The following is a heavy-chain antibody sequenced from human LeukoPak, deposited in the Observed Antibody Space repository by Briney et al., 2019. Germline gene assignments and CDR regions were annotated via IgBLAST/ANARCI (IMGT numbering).Heavy chain of an antibody. CDR2: MNPNSGNT. D-gene: IGHD3-10*01. CDR3: ARVGSRAHDY. J-gene: IGHJ4*02. V-gene: IGHV1-8*03. Sequence: ASVKVSCKASGYTFSSHDINWVRQAAGQGLERMGWMNPNSGNTGYAQKFQGRVTITRDTSTSTAYMELSSLRSEDTAVYYCARVGSRAHDYWGQGTLVTVSS. CDR1: GYTFSSHD.